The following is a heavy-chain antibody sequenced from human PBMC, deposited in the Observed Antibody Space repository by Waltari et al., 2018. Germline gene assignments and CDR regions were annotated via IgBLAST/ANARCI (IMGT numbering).Heavy chain of an antibody. J-gene: IGHJ2*01. CDR3: AREPGIAAAGTRHWYFDL. Sequence: QVQLVQSGAEVKKPGASVKVSCKASGYTFTSYAMHWVRQAPGQRLEWMGWINAGNGNTKYSQKFQGRVTITTDESTSTAYMELSSLRSEDTAVYYCAREPGIAAAGTRHWYFDLWGRGTLVTVSS. CDR2: INAGNGNT. CDR1: GYTFTSYA. D-gene: IGHD6-13*01. V-gene: IGHV1-3*01.